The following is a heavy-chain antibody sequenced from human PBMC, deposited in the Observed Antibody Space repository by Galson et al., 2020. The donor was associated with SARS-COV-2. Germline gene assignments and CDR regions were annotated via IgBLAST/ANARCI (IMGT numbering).Heavy chain of an antibody. CDR3: AREKRYDFWSGYSLAGGMDV. J-gene: IGHJ6*02. CDR1: GGSLSSGDYY. V-gene: IGHV4-30-4*01. CDR2: IYYSGST. D-gene: IGHD3-3*01. Sequence: ETSETLSLTCTVSGGSLSSGDYYWSWIRQPPGKGLEWIGYIYYSGSTYYNPSLKSRVTISVDTSKNQFSLKLSSVTAADTAVYYCAREKRYDFWSGYSLAGGMDVWGQGTTVTVSS.